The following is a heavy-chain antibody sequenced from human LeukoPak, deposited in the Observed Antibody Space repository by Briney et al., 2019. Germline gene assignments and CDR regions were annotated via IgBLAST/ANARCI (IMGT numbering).Heavy chain of an antibody. CDR3: AKDGSYCGGDCYSRMDV. D-gene: IGHD2-21*02. CDR2: ISGSGGNT. Sequence: GGSLRLSCAASGFTFSSYAMSWVRQAPGKGLEWVSAISGSGGNTYYADSVKGRFTISRDNSKNTLYLQMHSLRAEDTAVYYCAKDGSYCGGDCYSRMDVWGQGTTVTVSS. J-gene: IGHJ6*02. V-gene: IGHV3-23*01. CDR1: GFTFSSYA.